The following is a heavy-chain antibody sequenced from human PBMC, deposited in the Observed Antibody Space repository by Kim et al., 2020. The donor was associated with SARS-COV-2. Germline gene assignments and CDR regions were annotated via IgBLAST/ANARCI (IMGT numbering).Heavy chain of an antibody. CDR3: ARDGGFCSGGSCYNWFDP. D-gene: IGHD2-15*01. J-gene: IGHJ5*02. CDR1: GGTFRSYA. V-gene: IGHV1-69*13. CDR2: IIPLFGTP. Sequence: SVKVSCKVSGGTFRSYAISWVRQAPGQGLEWMGGIIPLFGTPNYAQKFQDRVTITADESTSTAYMELSSLKSEDTAMYYCARDGGFCSGGSCYNWFDPWGQGTLVTVSS.